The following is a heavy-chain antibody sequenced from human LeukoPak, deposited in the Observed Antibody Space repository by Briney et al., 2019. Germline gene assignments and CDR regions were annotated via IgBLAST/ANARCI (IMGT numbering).Heavy chain of an antibody. CDR2: IWYGGSNK. J-gene: IGHJ4*02. D-gene: IGHD2-21*02. CDR3: AKDPLDASLGHIVVVTADYFDY. Sequence: QPGRSLRLSCAASGFTFSSYGMHWVRQAPGKGLEWVAVIWYGGSNKYYADSVKGRFTISRDNSKNTLYLQMNSLRAEDTAVYYCAKDPLDASLGHIVVVTADYFDYWGQGTLVTVSS. V-gene: IGHV3-30*18. CDR1: GFTFSSYG.